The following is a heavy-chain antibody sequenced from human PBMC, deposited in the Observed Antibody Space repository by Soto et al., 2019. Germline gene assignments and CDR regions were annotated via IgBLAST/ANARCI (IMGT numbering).Heavy chain of an antibody. Sequence: QLQLQESGPGLVKPSETLSLTCTVFGGSISSSSYDWGWIRQPPGKGLEWIGSIYYSGSTYYNPSLKSRVTISVDTSKNQFSLKLSSVTAADTAVYYCARHKGVSYVHYYYYMDVWGKGTTVTVS. CDR3: ARHKGVSYVHYYYYMDV. J-gene: IGHJ6*03. V-gene: IGHV4-39*01. D-gene: IGHD5-18*01. CDR2: IYYSGST. CDR1: GGSISSSSYD.